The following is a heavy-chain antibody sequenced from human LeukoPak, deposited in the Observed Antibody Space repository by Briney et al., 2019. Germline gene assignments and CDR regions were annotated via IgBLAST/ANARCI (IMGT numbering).Heavy chain of an antibody. CDR3: ARVGYSYGSYYYYYMDV. J-gene: IGHJ6*03. Sequence: SQTLSLTCTVSGGSISSGDYYWSWIRPPPGKGLEWIGYIYYSGSTYYNPSLKSRVTISVDTSKNQFSLKLSSVTAADTAVYYCARVGYSYGSYYYYYMDVWGKGTTVTVSS. CDR2: IYYSGST. D-gene: IGHD5-18*01. CDR1: GGSISSGDYY. V-gene: IGHV4-30-4*08.